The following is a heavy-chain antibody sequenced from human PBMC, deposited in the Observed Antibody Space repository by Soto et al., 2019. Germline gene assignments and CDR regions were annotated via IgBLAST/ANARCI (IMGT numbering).Heavy chain of an antibody. V-gene: IGHV3-15*07. CDR1: GFTFSNAW. CDR2: IKSKTDGGTT. D-gene: IGHD2-15*01. Sequence: EVQLVESGGGLVKPGGSLRLSCAASGFTFSNAWMNWVRQAPGKGLEWVGRIKSKTDGGTTDYAAPVKGRFTISRDDSKNTLYLQMNSLKTADTAVYYCTTTDPTDTWYSPYYYYGMDVWGQGTTVTVSS. CDR3: TTTDPTDTWYSPYYYYGMDV. J-gene: IGHJ6*02.